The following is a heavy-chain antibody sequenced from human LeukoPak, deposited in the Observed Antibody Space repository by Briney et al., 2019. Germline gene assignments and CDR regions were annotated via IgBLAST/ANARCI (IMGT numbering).Heavy chain of an antibody. CDR3: AKEVSNGDFDY. J-gene: IGHJ4*02. D-gene: IGHD4-17*01. Sequence: GGSLRLSCAASGFTFSSYDMHWVRQAPGKGLEWVTVISYDGSNKYYGDSVKGRFTISRDNSKNTLYLKMNSLRAEDTAVYYCAKEVSNGDFDYWGQGTLVTVSS. V-gene: IGHV3-30*18. CDR1: GFTFSSYD. CDR2: ISYDGSNK.